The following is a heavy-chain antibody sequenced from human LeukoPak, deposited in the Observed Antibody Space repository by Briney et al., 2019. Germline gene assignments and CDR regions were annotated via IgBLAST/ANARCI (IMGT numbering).Heavy chain of an antibody. CDR2: IYYSGST. V-gene: IGHV4-59*01. J-gene: IGHJ2*01. CDR1: GGSISSYC. Sequence: PSETLSLTCTVSGGSISSYCWSWIRQPPGKGLEWIGYIYYSGSTNYNPSLKSRVTISVDTSKNQFSLKLSSVTAADTAVYYCARDNPHNYYDSSGYSYWYFDLWGRGTLVTVSS. CDR3: ARDNPHNYYDSSGYSYWYFDL. D-gene: IGHD3-22*01.